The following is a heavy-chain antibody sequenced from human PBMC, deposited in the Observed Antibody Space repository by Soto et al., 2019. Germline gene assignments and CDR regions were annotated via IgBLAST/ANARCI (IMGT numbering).Heavy chain of an antibody. CDR2: IYPSGMP. J-gene: IGHJ4*02. V-gene: IGHV4-30-2*01. CDR1: GDSISSGDYY. CDR3: ARERGGYGLFDS. Sequence: SETLSLTCTVSGDSISSGDYYWSWIRQPPGKGLEWIGYIYPSGMPFYNPSLRSRVTISIDRSNDQFSLNLKSVTAADTAVYYCARERGGYGLFDSWGQGTLVTVSS. D-gene: IGHD5-18*01.